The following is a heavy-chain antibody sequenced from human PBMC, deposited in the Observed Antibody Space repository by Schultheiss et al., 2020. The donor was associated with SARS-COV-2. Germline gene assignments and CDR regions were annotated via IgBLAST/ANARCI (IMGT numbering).Heavy chain of an antibody. V-gene: IGHV3-23*01. Sequence: GGSLRLSCAASGFTFDDYAMSWVRQAPGKGLEWVSAISGSGGSTYYADSVKGRFTISRDNSKNTLYLQMNSLRAEDTAVYYCARDSGSYYVRYGMDVWGQGTTVTVSS. J-gene: IGHJ6*02. CDR1: GFTFDDYA. D-gene: IGHD1-26*01. CDR2: ISGSGGST. CDR3: ARDSGSYYVRYGMDV.